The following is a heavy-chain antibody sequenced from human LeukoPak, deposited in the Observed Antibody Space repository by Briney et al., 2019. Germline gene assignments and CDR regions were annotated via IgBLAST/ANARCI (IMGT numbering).Heavy chain of an antibody. D-gene: IGHD4-11*01. V-gene: IGHV1-2*02. CDR1: GYTFTDYY. CDR3: ARGVAVTDRARFFDY. J-gene: IGHJ4*02. Sequence: ASVKVSRKASGYTFTDYYVHWVRQAPGQGLEWMGWINPKRGVTNSAQKFQGRVTMSRDTSISTIYMELISLISDDTAAYYCARGVAVTDRARFFDYWGQGTLVTVSS. CDR2: INPKRGVT.